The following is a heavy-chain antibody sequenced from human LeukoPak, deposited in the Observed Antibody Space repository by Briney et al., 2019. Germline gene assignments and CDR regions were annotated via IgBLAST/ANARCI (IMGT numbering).Heavy chain of an antibody. J-gene: IGHJ4*02. CDR3: ARVVAVAGPDY. Sequence: GGSLRLSCSASGVTLSSYSMNSVPQAPGKGLERVSSISSSSSYIYYADSVKGRFTISRDNAKNSLYLQMNSLRAEDTAVYYCARVVAVAGPDYWGQGTLVTASS. V-gene: IGHV3-21*01. CDR1: GVTLSSYS. D-gene: IGHD6-19*01. CDR2: ISSSSSYI.